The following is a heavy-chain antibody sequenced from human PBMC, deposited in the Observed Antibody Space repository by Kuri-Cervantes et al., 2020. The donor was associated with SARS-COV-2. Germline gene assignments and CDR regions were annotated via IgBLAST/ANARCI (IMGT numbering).Heavy chain of an antibody. CDR1: GFTFGDYA. Sequence: GGSLRLSCTASGFTFGDYAMSWVRQAPGKGLEWVANIKQDGSEKYYVDSVKGRFTISRDNAKNSLYLQMNSLRAEDTAVYYCARGEVTPPSENRDYYYGMDVWGQGTTVTVSS. CDR2: IKQDGSEK. J-gene: IGHJ6*02. D-gene: IGHD2-21*02. CDR3: ARGEVTPPSENRDYYYGMDV. V-gene: IGHV3-7*03.